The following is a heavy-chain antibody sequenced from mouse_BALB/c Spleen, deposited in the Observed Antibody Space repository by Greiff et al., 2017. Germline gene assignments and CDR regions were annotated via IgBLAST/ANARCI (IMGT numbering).Heavy chain of an antibody. V-gene: IGHV5-9-4*01. CDR1: GFTFSSYA. D-gene: IGHD1-1*01. Sequence: EVQLQESGGGLVKPGGSLKLSCAASGFTFSSYAMSWVRQSPEKRLEWVAEISSGGSYTYYPDTVTGRFTISRDNAKNTLYLEMSSLRSEDTAMYYCARRDYGSSWFAYWGQGTLVTVSA. J-gene: IGHJ3*01. CDR3: ARRDYGSSWFAY. CDR2: ISSGGSYT.